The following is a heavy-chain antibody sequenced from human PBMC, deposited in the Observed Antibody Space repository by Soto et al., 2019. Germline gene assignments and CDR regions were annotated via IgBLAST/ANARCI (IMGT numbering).Heavy chain of an antibody. CDR2: MYNTGST. CDR1: GGSISRYY. V-gene: IGHV4-59*01. J-gene: IGHJ6*02. CDR3: ARDLWGYCGTDCYPLDV. Sequence: SETLCLTYTVSGGSISRYYWSWIRQPPGKGLEWIGYMYNTGSTVYNPSFKSRVTISVDTSKNQFSLKLNSVTAADTAVYYCARDLWGYCGTDCYPLDVWGQGTTVTVS. D-gene: IGHD2-21*02.